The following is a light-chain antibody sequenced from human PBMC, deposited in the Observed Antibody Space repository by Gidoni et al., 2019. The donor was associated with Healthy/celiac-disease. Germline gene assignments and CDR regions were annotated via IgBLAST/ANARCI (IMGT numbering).Light chain of an antibody. Sequence: ECVLTQSPATLSLSPGERATLSCRASQSVSSYLAWYQQKPGQAPRLLIYDASNRATGIPARFSGSGSGTDFTLTISSLEPEDFAVYYCQQRSNWPPTFGQGTKLEIK. CDR1: QSVSSY. CDR2: DAS. J-gene: IGKJ2*01. V-gene: IGKV3-11*01. CDR3: QQRSNWPPT.